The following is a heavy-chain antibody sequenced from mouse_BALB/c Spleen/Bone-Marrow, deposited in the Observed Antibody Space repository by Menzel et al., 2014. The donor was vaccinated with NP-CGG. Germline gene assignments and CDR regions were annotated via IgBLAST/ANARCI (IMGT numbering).Heavy chain of an antibody. Sequence: EVQLVESGGGLVKLGGSLKLSCAASGFTFSSYYMSWVRQTPEKRLELVAAINTNGGSTYYPDTVKGRFTISRDNAKNTLYLQMSCLKSEDTALYYCASLYDGYSVFVYWGQGTLVTVSA. CDR2: INTNGGST. V-gene: IGHV5-6-2*01. CDR3: ASLYDGYSVFVY. D-gene: IGHD2-3*01. J-gene: IGHJ3*01. CDR1: GFTFSSYY.